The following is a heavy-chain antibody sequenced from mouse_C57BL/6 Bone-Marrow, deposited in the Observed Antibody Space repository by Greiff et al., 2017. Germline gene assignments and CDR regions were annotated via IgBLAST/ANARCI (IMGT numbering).Heavy chain of an antibody. CDR2: IYPRSGNT. Sequence: QVQLQQSGAELARPGASVKLSCKASGYTFTSYGISWVKQRTGQGLEWIGEIYPRSGNTYYNEKFKGKATLTADKSSSTAYMELRSLTSADSAVYFCAFNWDDAMDYWGQGTSVTVSS. CDR3: AFNWDDAMDY. J-gene: IGHJ4*01. V-gene: IGHV1-81*01. CDR1: GYTFTSYG. D-gene: IGHD4-1*02.